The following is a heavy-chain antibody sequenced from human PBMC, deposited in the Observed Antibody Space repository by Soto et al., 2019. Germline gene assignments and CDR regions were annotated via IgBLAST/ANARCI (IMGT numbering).Heavy chain of an antibody. CDR2: IYYSGST. CDR3: ATQGRNTRIVVVRHYATDF. Sequence: PSETLSLTCTVSGGSISSSSYYWGWIRQPPGKGLEWIGSIYYSGSTYYNPSLKSRVTISVDTSKNQFSLKLSSVTAADTAVYYCATQGRNTRIVVVRHYATDFWGQGTAVTSP. CDR1: GGSISSSSYY. J-gene: IGHJ6*02. V-gene: IGHV4-39*01. D-gene: IGHD1-26*01.